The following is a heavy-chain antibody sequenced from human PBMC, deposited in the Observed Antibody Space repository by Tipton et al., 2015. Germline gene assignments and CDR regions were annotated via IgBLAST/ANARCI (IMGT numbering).Heavy chain of an antibody. D-gene: IGHD1-1*01. Sequence: SLRLSCAASGFFFTDYVMHWIRQPPGKGLEWVAAIYFDGSKSFHADSVSGRFTISRDNSNHTLYLHMGSLTVEDTGVYYCAKGSSNDWPNYFDHGGQGTLVTVSS. J-gene: IGHJ4*02. V-gene: IGHV3-33*03. CDR1: GFFFTDYV. CDR3: AKGSSNDWPNYFDH. CDR2: IYFDGSKS.